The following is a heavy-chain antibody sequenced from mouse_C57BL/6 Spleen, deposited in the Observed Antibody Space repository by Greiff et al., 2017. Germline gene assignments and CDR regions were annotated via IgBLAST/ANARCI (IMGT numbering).Heavy chain of an antibody. D-gene: IGHD4-1*01. V-gene: IGHV1-62-2*01. CDR2: FYPGSGSI. CDR1: GYTFTEYT. Sequence: VQLQESGAELVKPGASVKLSCKASGYTFTEYTIHWVKQRSGQGLEWIGWFYPGSGSIKYNEKFKDKATLTADKSSSTVYMELSRLTSEDSAVYFCARHEEDQSLTGTWYFDVWGTGTTVTVSS. CDR3: ARHEEDQSLTGTWYFDV. J-gene: IGHJ1*03.